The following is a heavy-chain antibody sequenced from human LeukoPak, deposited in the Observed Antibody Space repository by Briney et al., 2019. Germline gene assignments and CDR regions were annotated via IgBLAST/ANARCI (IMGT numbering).Heavy chain of an antibody. J-gene: IGHJ4*02. D-gene: IGHD1-26*01. V-gene: IGHV4-4*02. CDR3: ARPCGGGSYCFDY. CDR2: IYHSGST. Sequence: SGTLSLTCAVSGGSISSSNWWSWVRQPPGKGLEWIGEIYHSGSTNYNPSLKSRVTISVDKSKNQFSLKLSSVTAADTAVYYCARPCGGGSYCFDYWGQGTLVTVSS. CDR1: GGSISSSNW.